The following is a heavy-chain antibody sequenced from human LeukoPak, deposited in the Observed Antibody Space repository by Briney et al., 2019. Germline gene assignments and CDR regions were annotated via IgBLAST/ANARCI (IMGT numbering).Heavy chain of an antibody. V-gene: IGHV4-34*01. CDR2: INHSGST. CDR3: ARGLNRNYVWGSYRYTYFDY. CDR1: GGSFSSYY. J-gene: IGHJ4*02. Sequence: SEALSLPSAVYGGSFSSYYWSWSRRPPGKGGGWRGGINHSGSTNYNTSLKSRLTISVVTSKNQFSLKLSPVTAADTALYYCARGLNRNYVWGSYRYTYFDYWGQGTLVTVSS. D-gene: IGHD3-16*02.